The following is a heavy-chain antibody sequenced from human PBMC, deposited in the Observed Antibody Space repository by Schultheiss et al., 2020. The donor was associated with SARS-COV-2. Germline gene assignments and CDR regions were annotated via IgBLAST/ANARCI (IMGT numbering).Heavy chain of an antibody. CDR1: GGSFSGYY. D-gene: IGHD5-18*01. Sequence: SETLSLTCAVYGGSFSGYYWSWIRQPPGKGMEWIGEINHNGSTNYNPSLKRRVTISVDTSKNQFSLKVSSVTAADTAVYYCARGRDTAMDEINWFDPWGQGTLVTVSS. V-gene: IGHV4-34*01. CDR3: ARGRDTAMDEINWFDP. J-gene: IGHJ5*02. CDR2: INHNGST.